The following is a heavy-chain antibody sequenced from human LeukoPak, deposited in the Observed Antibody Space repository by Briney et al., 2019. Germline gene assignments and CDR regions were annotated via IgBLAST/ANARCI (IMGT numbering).Heavy chain of an antibody. CDR1: GFTFDDYG. J-gene: IGHJ6*03. CDR3: AKGQRYYYYMDV. V-gene: IGHV3-20*04. CDR2: INWNGGST. Sequence: GGSLRLSCAASGFTFDDYGMSWVRQAPGKGLEWVSGINWNGGSTGYADSVKGRFTISRDNAKNSLYLQMNSLRAEDTALYYCAKGQRYYYYMDVWGKGTTVTVSS.